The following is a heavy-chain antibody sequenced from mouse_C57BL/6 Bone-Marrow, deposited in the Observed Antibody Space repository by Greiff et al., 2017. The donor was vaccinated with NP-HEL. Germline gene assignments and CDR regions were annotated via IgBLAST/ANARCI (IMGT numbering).Heavy chain of an antibody. D-gene: IGHD1-1*01. CDR3: ARVEITPAFDY. CDR2: INPNNGGT. V-gene: IGHV1-22*01. Sequence: VQLKESGPELVKPGASVKMSCKASGYTFTDYNMHWVKQSHGKSLEWIGYINPNNGGTSYNQKFKGKATLTVNKSSSTAYMELRSLTSEDSAVYNCARVEITPAFDYGGKGTTLTVSS. J-gene: IGHJ2*01. CDR1: GYTFTDYN.